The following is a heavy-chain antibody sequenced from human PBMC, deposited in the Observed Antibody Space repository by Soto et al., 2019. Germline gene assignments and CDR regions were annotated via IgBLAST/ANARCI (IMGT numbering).Heavy chain of an antibody. Sequence: EVQLLESGGGFVQPGGSLRLSCAASGFTFNSYAMSWVRQAPGKGLQWVSAISGSGGSTYYADSVRGRFTISRDNSKNPLYLQMRTLSADDTAVYYCAKDRQLEFPYNCLDPWGQGTLVTVSS. V-gene: IGHV3-23*01. CDR2: ISGSGGST. CDR1: GFTFNSYA. CDR3: AKDRQLEFPYNCLDP. J-gene: IGHJ5*02. D-gene: IGHD3-3*01.